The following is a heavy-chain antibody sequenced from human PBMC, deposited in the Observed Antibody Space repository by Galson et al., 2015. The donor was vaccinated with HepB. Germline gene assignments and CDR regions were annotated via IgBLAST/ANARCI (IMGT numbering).Heavy chain of an antibody. D-gene: IGHD3-10*01. Sequence: SLRLSCAASGFTFSSYSIHWVRQSPGKGLAWVSSISSSSSYIYYADSVKGRFTISRDNAKNSLYLQMNSLRAEDTAVYYCARDLLGPVPSLQFPGTPWDGMDVWGQGTTVTVSS. CDR3: ARDLLGPVPSLQFPGTPWDGMDV. V-gene: IGHV3-21*01. J-gene: IGHJ6*02. CDR2: ISSSSSYI. CDR1: GFTFSSYS.